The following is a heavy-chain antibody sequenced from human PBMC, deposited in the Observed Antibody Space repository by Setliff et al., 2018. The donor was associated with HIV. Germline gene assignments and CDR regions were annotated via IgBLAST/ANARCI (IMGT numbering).Heavy chain of an antibody. J-gene: IGHJ2*01. V-gene: IGHV3-15*05. CDR1: GFIFTNAW. CDR2: IKSKSDGGTT. CDR3: VGHYYDPLTGYYVWFFDV. Sequence: GGSLRLSCETSGFIFTNAWMSWVRQSPRKGLEWLARIKSKSDGGTTSYAAPVKDRFTISRDDSRNTLYLQMNSMKSDDTATYYCVGHYYDPLTGYYVWFFDVWGRRTPVTVSS. D-gene: IGHD3-9*01.